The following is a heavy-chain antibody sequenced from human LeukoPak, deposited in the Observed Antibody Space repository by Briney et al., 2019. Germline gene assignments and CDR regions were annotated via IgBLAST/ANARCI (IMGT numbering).Heavy chain of an antibody. CDR3: ATGYGSGSYGRFDP. Sequence: ASVTVSCEASGYTFTDWYLHWVRQAPGQGLEWMGWIYPKNGDTHYPQNFQGRVTMTSDTSINTAYMELSRLTSDDTAVYYCATGYGSGSYGRFDPWGQGTLVTVSS. CDR2: IYPKNGDT. V-gene: IGHV1-2*02. J-gene: IGHJ5*02. CDR1: GYTFTDWY. D-gene: IGHD3-10*01.